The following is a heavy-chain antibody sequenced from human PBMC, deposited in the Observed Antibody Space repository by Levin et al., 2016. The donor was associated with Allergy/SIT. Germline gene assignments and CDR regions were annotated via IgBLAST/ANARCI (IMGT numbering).Heavy chain of an antibody. CDR2: VSGSGDRT. V-gene: IGHV3-23*01. CDR1: GFTFSAYA. CDR3: AKRIEDHGFSNFDY. D-gene: IGHD3-9*01. Sequence: GESLKISCTASGFTFSAYAMSWVRQAPGKGLEWVSAVSGSGDRTYYADSVKGRFTISRDASRNTVYLQMNSLRAEDTAIYYCAKRIEDHGFSNFDYWGQGTLVTVSP. J-gene: IGHJ4*02.